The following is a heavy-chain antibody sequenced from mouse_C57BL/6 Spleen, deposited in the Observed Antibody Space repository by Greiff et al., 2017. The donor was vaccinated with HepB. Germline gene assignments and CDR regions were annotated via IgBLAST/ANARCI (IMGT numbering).Heavy chain of an antibody. Sequence: DVKLQESGGGLVKPGGSLKLSCAASGFTFSDYGMHWVRQAPEKGLEWVAYISSGSSTIYYADTVKGRFTISRDNAKNTLFLQMTSLRSEDTAMYYCARWGWLTPMDYWGQGTSVTVSS. CDR1: GFTFSDYG. CDR2: ISSGSSTI. D-gene: IGHD2-3*01. CDR3: ARWGWLTPMDY. J-gene: IGHJ4*01. V-gene: IGHV5-17*01.